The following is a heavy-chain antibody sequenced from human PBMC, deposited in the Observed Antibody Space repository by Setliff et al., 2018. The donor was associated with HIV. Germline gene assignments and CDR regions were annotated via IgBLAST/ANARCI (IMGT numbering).Heavy chain of an antibody. CDR3: AREPNWGTVATYAYFYSVDV. V-gene: IGHV4-34*01. J-gene: IGHJ6*04. CDR2: INHSGIT. Sequence: PSETLSLTCTVSGGSISRFYWSWIRQPPGKGLEWIGEINHSGITSYNPSLKSRVLVSVDMSKNQFSLRLTSVTAADTAVYYCAREPNWGTVATYAYFYSVDVWGKGTTVTVSS. D-gene: IGHD4-17*01. CDR1: GGSISRFY.